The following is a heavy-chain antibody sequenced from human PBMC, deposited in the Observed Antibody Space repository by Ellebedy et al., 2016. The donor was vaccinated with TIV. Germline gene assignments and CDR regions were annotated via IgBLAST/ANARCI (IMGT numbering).Heavy chain of an antibody. V-gene: IGHV3-7*03. CDR3: VRYLARAMDV. CDR1: GFTFTDKW. CDR2: INQDGTQT. J-gene: IGHJ6*02. Sequence: GESLKISCAASGFTFTDKWMTWVRQAPGKGLEWVAHINQDGTQTSYVDSVKGRFSISRDNAKNSLYLQMNSLGGEDTAVYYCVRYLARAMDVWGQGTPVTVSS.